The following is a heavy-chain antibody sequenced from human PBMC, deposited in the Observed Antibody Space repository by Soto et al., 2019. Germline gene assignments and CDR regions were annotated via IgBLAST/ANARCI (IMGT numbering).Heavy chain of an antibody. CDR3: ARDIASYAYGEGY. Sequence: SETLSLTCTVSGGSINSYWWPCLRQRDGKGLEWVGRGFSRGTTDYNPSLNSRATKSVEKCKNQFSLTLSSVAAADTALYYSARDIASYAYGEGYWGQGTQVT. CDR1: GGSINSYW. D-gene: IGHD2-21*01. J-gene: IGHJ4*02. CDR2: GFSRGTT. V-gene: IGHV4-4*07.